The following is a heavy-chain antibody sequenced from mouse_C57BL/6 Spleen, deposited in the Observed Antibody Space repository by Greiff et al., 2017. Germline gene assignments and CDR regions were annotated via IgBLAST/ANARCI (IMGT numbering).Heavy chain of an antibody. V-gene: IGHV1-61*01. CDR3: ARSSYYGSSYGDYYAMDY. CDR1: GYTFTSYW. D-gene: IGHD1-1*01. Sequence: VQLQQPGAELVRPGSSVKLSCKASGYTFTSYWMDWVKQRPGQGLEWIGNIYPSDSETHYNQKFKDKATLTVDKSSSTAYMQLSSLTTEDSAVYYCARSSYYGSSYGDYYAMDYWGQGTSVTVSS. CDR2: IYPSDSET. J-gene: IGHJ4*01.